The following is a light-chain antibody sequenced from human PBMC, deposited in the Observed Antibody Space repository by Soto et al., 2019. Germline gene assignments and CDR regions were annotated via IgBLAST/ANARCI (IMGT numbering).Light chain of an antibody. Sequence: DFVMTQSPLSLPVTPGEPASISCRSSQSLLHTNGYNYLDWYLQKPGQSPQLLIYLGSNRASGVPDRFSGSGSGTDFTLKISTVGAEDVGVYYCMQSLQTPPTFGQGTKVEIK. CDR2: LGS. V-gene: IGKV2-28*01. CDR1: QSLLHTNGYNY. CDR3: MQSLQTPPT. J-gene: IGKJ1*01.